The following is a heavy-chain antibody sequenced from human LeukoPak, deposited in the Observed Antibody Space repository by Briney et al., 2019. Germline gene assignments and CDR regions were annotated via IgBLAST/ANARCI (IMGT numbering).Heavy chain of an antibody. V-gene: IGHV1-69*05. CDR3: ARDQRYYYDSSGYYHFDY. Sequence: ASVKVSCKASGGTFSSYAISWVRQAPGQGPEWMGGIIPIFGTANYAQKFQGRVTITTDESTSTAYMELSSLRSEDTAVYYCARDQRYYYDSSGYYHFDYWGQGTLVTVSS. J-gene: IGHJ4*02. CDR1: GGTFSSYA. D-gene: IGHD3-22*01. CDR2: IIPIFGTA.